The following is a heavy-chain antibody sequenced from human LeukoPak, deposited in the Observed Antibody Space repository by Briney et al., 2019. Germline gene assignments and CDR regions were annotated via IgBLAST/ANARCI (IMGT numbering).Heavy chain of an antibody. CDR3: ARDCLGSSCPLDY. J-gene: IGHJ4*02. CDR2: IYSGGST. V-gene: IGHV3-66*01. CDR1: GFTFSDYY. Sequence: GGSLRLSCAASGFTFSDYYMSWIRQAPGKGLEWVSVIYSGGSTYYADSVKGRFTISRDNSKNTLYLQMNRLRAEDTAVYYCARDCLGSSCPLDYWGQGTLVTVSS. D-gene: IGHD6-13*01.